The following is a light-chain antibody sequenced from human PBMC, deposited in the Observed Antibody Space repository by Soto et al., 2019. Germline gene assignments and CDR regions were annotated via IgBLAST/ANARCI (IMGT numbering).Light chain of an antibody. CDR2: GAS. CDR1: QSVSSNY. CDR3: QQYSSSPCT. V-gene: IGKV3-20*01. Sequence: EIVLTQSPGTLSLSLGERATLSCRASQSVSSNYLAWYQQKPGQAPRLLIYGASSRATGIPYRFSGSESGTDFTLTISRLKPDDFAVYYCQQYSSSPCTFVKGTKVEIK. J-gene: IGKJ1*01.